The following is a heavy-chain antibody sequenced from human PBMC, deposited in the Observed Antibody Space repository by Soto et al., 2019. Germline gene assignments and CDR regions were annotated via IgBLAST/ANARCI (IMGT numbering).Heavy chain of an antibody. Sequence: VQLVESGGGLIQPGGSLRLSCAASGFTATTYYMSWVRQPPGKGLECVSVIYSGGSAYYADSVKGRFTISRDNSKNTLYLQMNSLRAQDTAVYYCARGGGYTSGYPAVDYWGQGTLVTVSS. D-gene: IGHD5-18*01. J-gene: IGHJ4*02. CDR2: IYSGGSA. CDR3: ARGGGYTSGYPAVDY. CDR1: GFTATTYY. V-gene: IGHV3-53*01.